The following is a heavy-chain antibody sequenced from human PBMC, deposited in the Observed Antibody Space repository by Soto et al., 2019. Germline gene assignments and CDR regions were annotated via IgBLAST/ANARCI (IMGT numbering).Heavy chain of an antibody. CDR2: ISYDGSNK. Sequence: PGGSLRLSCAASGFTFSSYGMHWVRQAPGKGLEWVAVISYDGSNKYYADSVKGRFTISRDNSKNTLYLQMNSLRAEDTAVYYCAKEGYYDFWSGYRDYYYYYMDVWGKGTTVTVSS. V-gene: IGHV3-30*18. D-gene: IGHD3-3*01. CDR1: GFTFSSYG. CDR3: AKEGYYDFWSGYRDYYYYYMDV. J-gene: IGHJ6*03.